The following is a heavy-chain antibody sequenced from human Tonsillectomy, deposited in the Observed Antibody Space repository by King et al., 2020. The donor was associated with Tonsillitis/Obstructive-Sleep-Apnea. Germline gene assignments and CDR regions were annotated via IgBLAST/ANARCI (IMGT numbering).Heavy chain of an antibody. V-gene: IGHV4-34*01. J-gene: IGHJ4*02. CDR3: ASSQWVLRVLEWSTSFDD. CDR2: INHSGST. D-gene: IGHD3-3*01. Sequence: VQLQQWGAGLLKPSETLSLTCAVYGGLFSGYYWSWIRQPPGKGLEWIGEINHSGSTNYNPSLKSRVSISVDTSKNQFSLKLSSVTAADTAVYYCASSQWVLRVLEWSTSFDDWGQGTLVIVSS. CDR1: GGLFSGYY.